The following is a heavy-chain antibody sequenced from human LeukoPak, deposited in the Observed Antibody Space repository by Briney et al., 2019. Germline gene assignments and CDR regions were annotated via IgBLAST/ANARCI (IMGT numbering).Heavy chain of an antibody. V-gene: IGHV1-24*01. CDR2: FDPEDGET. CDR1: GYTLTELS. J-gene: IGHJ4*02. Sequence: ASVKVSCKVSGYTLTELSMHWVRQAPGKGLEWMGGFDPEDGETIYAQKFQGRVTMTEDTSTDTAYMELSSLRSEDTAVYYCATDAHCSSTSCYLDYWGQGTLVTVSS. CDR3: ATDAHCSSTSCYLDY. D-gene: IGHD2-2*01.